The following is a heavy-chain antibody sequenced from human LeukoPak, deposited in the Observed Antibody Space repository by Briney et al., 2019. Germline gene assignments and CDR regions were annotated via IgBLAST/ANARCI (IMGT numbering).Heavy chain of an antibody. D-gene: IGHD3-22*01. Sequence: GGSLRLSCAASVFTFSSDSLNWVRQAPGMGLEWFSSISSSSSYIYYADSVKGRFTIYRANAKNSLYLQMNSLRAEDTAVYYCATGGSDSSGYFHFDYGGQGTLVTVSS. CDR3: ATGGSDSSGYFHFDY. CDR1: VFTFSSDS. CDR2: ISSSSSYI. V-gene: IGHV3-21*01. J-gene: IGHJ4*02.